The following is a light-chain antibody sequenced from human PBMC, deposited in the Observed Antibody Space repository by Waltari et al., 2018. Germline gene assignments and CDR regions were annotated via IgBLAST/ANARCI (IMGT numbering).Light chain of an antibody. CDR2: RNN. V-gene: IGLV1-47*01. Sequence: QSALTPHPPPSGPHGQTVTIACSGCSSTTGSNHVSCYQQLPGTAPKRLIYRNNQRPSGVPDRFSDSESGTSASLDISGLRSEDEADYYCAAWDDSLSGVVFGGGTKLTVL. CDR3: AAWDDSLSGVV. J-gene: IGLJ2*01. CDR1: SSTTGSNH.